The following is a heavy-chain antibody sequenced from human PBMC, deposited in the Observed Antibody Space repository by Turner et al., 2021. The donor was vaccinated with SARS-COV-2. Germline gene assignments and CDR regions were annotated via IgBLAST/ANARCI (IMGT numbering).Heavy chain of an antibody. CDR1: EYTLTELS. Sequence: QVQLVQSGAEVKKPGASVKVSCKVSEYTLTELSMHWVRQAPGKGLEWMGGFDPEDGETIYAQKFQGRVTMTEDTSTDTAYMGLSSLRSEDTAVYYCATGVAVAGTPSRYYYYHGMDVWGQGSTVTVSS. V-gene: IGHV1-24*01. J-gene: IGHJ6*02. CDR3: ATGVAVAGTPSRYYYYHGMDV. CDR2: FDPEDGET. D-gene: IGHD6-19*01.